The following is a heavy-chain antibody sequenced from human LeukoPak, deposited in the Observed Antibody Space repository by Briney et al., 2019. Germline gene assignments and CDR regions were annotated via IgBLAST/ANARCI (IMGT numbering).Heavy chain of an antibody. CDR1: GGSISSSGYY. CDR2: LCYGVVT. Sequence: SETLSLTCTVSGGSISSSGYYWGWIRQPPGKGLEWIGSLCYGVVTYYNPSLKSRVTISVDTSKNQFSLKLSSVTAADTAVYYCAERYCSSTSCYEDAFDIWGQGTMVTVSS. CDR3: AERYCSSTSCYEDAFDI. J-gene: IGHJ3*02. V-gene: IGHV4-39*07. D-gene: IGHD2-2*01.